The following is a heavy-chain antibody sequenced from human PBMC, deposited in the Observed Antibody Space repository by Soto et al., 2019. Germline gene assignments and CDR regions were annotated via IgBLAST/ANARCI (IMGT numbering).Heavy chain of an antibody. J-gene: IGHJ4*02. CDR1: GGSVSSGDYY. CDR3: ARGNLRRHYLDY. CDR2: IYYSGGT. Sequence: SETLSLTCTVSGGSVSSGDYYWSWIRQPPGKGLEWIGYIYYSGGTYYSPSLKSRITISVDTSKNQFSLNLNSVTATDTAVYFCARGNLRRHYLDYWGQGTLVTVSS. V-gene: IGHV4-30-4*01.